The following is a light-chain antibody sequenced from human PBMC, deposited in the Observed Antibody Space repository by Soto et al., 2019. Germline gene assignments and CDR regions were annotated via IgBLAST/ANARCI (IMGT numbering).Light chain of an antibody. Sequence: QSVLTQPTSVSGAPGQRVTISCTGNSSNIGAGSGVHWFQQLPGTAPKLLINGNNNRPSGVPDRFSGSKSGTSASLAISGLRAEDEADYYSQSYDISLTGVVFGGGTKVTVL. CDR3: QSYDISLTGVV. CDR2: GNN. CDR1: SSNIGAGSG. V-gene: IGLV1-40*01. J-gene: IGLJ2*01.